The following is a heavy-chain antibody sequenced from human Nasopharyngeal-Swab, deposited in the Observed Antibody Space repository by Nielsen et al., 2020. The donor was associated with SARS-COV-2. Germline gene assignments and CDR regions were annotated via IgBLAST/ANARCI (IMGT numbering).Heavy chain of an antibody. V-gene: IGHV3-21*01. CDR2: ISSSTSYI. D-gene: IGHD3-10*01. Sequence: GESLKISCAASGFTFSNYSMNWVRQAPEKGLEWVSSISSSTSYIYYADSVKGRFTISRDNAKNSLYLQMNSLRAEDTAVYYCARDGFGESPYYYYYGMDVWGQGTTVTVSS. CDR1: GFTFSNYS. CDR3: ARDGFGESPYYYYYGMDV. J-gene: IGHJ6*02.